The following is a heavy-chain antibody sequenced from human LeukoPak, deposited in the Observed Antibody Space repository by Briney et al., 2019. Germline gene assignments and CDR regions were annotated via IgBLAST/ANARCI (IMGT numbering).Heavy chain of an antibody. Sequence: SVKVSRKASGGTFSSYAISWVRQAPGQGLEWMGGIIPIFGTANYAQKFQGRVTITADESTSTAYMELSSLRSEDTAVYYCARVGNYYDSSGRYFDYWGQGTLVTVSS. CDR3: ARVGNYYDSSGRYFDY. J-gene: IGHJ4*02. CDR1: GGTFSSYA. V-gene: IGHV1-69*01. D-gene: IGHD3-22*01. CDR2: IIPIFGTA.